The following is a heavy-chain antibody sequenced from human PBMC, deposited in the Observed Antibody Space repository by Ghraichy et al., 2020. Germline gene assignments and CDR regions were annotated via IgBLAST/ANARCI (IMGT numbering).Heavy chain of an antibody. Sequence: ASVKVSCKASGYTFTGYYMHWVRQAPGQGLEWMGWINPNSGGTNYAQKFQGRVTMTRDTSISTAYMELSRLRSDDTAVYYCARGVTESFWYFDLWGRGTLVTVSS. V-gene: IGHV1-2*02. CDR1: GYTFTGYY. CDR3: ARGVTESFWYFDL. J-gene: IGHJ2*01. D-gene: IGHD4-23*01. CDR2: INPNSGGT.